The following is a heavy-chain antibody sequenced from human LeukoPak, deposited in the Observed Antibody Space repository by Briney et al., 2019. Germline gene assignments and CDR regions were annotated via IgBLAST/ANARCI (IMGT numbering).Heavy chain of an antibody. CDR3: ASQGVATSTPFDY. V-gene: IGHV1-69*01. J-gene: IGHJ4*02. D-gene: IGHD5-12*01. Sequence: SVKVSCKASGGTFSSYAISWVRQAPGQGLEWMGGIIPIFGTANYAQKFQGRVTITADESTSTAYMELSSLRSEDTAVYYCASQGVATSTPFDYWGQGTLVTVSS. CDR2: IIPIFGTA. CDR1: GGTFSSYA.